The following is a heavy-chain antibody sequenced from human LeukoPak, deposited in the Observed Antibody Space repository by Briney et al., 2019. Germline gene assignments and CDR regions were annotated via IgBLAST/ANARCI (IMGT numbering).Heavy chain of an antibody. D-gene: IGHD2-15*01. V-gene: IGHV3-30*18. Sequence: GGSLRLSCAASGFTFSSYGMHWVRQAPGKGPEWVAVISYDGSNKYYADSVRGRFTISRDNSKNTLYLQMNSLRAEDTAVYYCAKEVGEVAALDYWGQGTLVTVSS. CDR2: ISYDGSNK. J-gene: IGHJ4*02. CDR3: AKEVGEVAALDY. CDR1: GFTFSSYG.